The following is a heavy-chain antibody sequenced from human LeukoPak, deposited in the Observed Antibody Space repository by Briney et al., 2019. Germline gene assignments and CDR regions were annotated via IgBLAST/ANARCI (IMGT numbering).Heavy chain of an antibody. CDR2: IIPIFGIA. J-gene: IGHJ4*02. CDR3: ARREDGFDY. V-gene: IGHV1-69*04. CDR1: GGTFSSYA. Sequence: GASVKVSCKASGGTFSSYAISWVRQAPGQGLEWMGRIIPIFGIANYAQKFQGRVTITADKSTSTAYMELNSLRSEDTAVYYCARREDGFDYWGQGTLVTVSS.